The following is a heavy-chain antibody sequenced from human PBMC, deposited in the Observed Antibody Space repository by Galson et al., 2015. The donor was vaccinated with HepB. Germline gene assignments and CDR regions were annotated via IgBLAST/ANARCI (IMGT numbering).Heavy chain of an antibody. Sequence: SLRLSCAASGFNFGGFAMHWVRQAPGKGLEWVSGISWNSVSLVYGDSVKGRFTISRDNAKNSLYLQMNNLRPEDTAFYYCAKRYCTGDGCYHFDYWGQGTLVTVSS. D-gene: IGHD2-8*02. J-gene: IGHJ4*02. CDR3: AKRYCTGDGCYHFDY. V-gene: IGHV3-9*01. CDR1: GFNFGGFA. CDR2: ISWNSVSL.